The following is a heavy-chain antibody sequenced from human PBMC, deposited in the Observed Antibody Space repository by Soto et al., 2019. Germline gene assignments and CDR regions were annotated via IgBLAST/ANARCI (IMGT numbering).Heavy chain of an antibody. Sequence: SETLSLTCTVSGDSISSPDYYWSWIRQAPGKGLELIGYVYYRGSIYYTPSFESRVSISIDTSKNQFSLRLTSVTASDTAMYYCARYSWFDPWGQGTLVTVSS. CDR3: ARYSWFDP. D-gene: IGHD2-21*01. J-gene: IGHJ5*02. CDR1: GDSISSPDYY. V-gene: IGHV4-30-4*01. CDR2: VYYRGSI.